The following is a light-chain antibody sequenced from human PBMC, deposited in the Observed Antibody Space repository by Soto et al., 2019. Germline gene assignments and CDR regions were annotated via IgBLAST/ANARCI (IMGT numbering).Light chain of an antibody. CDR1: SSDVGGYNY. Sequence: QSALTQPPSASGSPGQSVTISCTGTSSDVGGYNYVSWYQQHPGKAPKLMIYEVSKRPSGVPDRFSGSKSGNMASLTVSGLQAEDEADYYCSSYAGSNPVVFGGGTKVTVL. V-gene: IGLV2-8*01. CDR3: SSYAGSNPVV. J-gene: IGLJ2*01. CDR2: EVS.